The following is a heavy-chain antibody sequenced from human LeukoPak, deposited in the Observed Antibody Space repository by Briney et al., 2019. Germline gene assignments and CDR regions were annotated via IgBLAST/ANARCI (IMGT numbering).Heavy chain of an antibody. CDR3: ARDPSDYDSSGYLSYFDY. J-gene: IGHJ4*02. CDR1: GYTFTGYY. Sequence: GASVKVSCKASGYTFTGYYMHWVRQAPGQGLELMGRINPNSGGTNYAQKFQGRVTMTRDTSISTAYMELSRLRSDDTAVYYCARDPSDYDSSGYLSYFDYWGQGTLVTVSS. V-gene: IGHV1-2*06. D-gene: IGHD3-22*01. CDR2: INPNSGGT.